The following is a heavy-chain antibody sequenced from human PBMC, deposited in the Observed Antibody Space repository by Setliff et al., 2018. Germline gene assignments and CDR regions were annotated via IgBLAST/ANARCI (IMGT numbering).Heavy chain of an antibody. V-gene: IGHV4-61*09. Sequence: SETLSLTCSVSGGSISSGGFYWSWIRQSAGRGLDWIGHFHTGGATDYNLSLKSRVTISLDSSKNQFSLRLSSVTAADAAVYFCARESATIGEFPLYYFDTWGQGIPVTVSS. J-gene: IGHJ1*01. CDR2: FHTGGAT. CDR1: GGSISSGGFY. D-gene: IGHD3-10*01. CDR3: ARESATIGEFPLYYFDT.